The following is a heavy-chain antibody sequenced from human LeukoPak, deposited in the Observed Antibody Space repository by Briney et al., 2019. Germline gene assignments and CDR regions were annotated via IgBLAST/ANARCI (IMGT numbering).Heavy chain of an antibody. CDR3: AKHMYSSSWSSPEDY. V-gene: IGHV4-34*01. J-gene: IGHJ4*02. CDR2: INHSGST. Sequence: SETLSLTCAVYGGSFSGYYWSWIRQPPGKGLEWIGEINHSGSTNYNPSLKSRVTISVDTSKNQFSLKLSSVTAADTAVYYCAKHMYSSSWSSPEDYWGQGTLVTVSS. CDR1: GGSFSGYY. D-gene: IGHD6-13*01.